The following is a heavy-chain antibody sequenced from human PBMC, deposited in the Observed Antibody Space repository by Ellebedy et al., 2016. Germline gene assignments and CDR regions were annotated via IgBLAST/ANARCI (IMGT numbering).Heavy chain of an antibody. CDR2: ISSSSSYT. Sequence: GESLKISXAASGFTFSDYYMSWIRQAPGKGLEWVSYISSSSSYTNYADSVKGRFTISRDNAKNSLYLQMNSLRAEDTAVYYCAREPAAIGYYYYGMDVWGQGTTVTVSS. V-gene: IGHV3-11*05. CDR3: AREPAAIGYYYYGMDV. CDR1: GFTFSDYY. D-gene: IGHD2-2*02. J-gene: IGHJ6*02.